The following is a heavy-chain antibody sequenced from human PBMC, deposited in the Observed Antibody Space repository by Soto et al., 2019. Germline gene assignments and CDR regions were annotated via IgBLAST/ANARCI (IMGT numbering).Heavy chain of an antibody. CDR1: GGTSSSYA. CDR3: ARDLGYYDSSGYPPAYYGMDV. D-gene: IGHD3-22*01. V-gene: IGHV1-69*06. Sequence: SVKVSCKASGGTSSSYAISWVRQAPGQGLEWMGGIIPIFGTANYAQKFQGRVTITADKSTSTAYMELSSLRSEDTAVYYCARDLGYYDSSGYPPAYYGMDVWGQGTTVTVSS. CDR2: IIPIFGTA. J-gene: IGHJ6*02.